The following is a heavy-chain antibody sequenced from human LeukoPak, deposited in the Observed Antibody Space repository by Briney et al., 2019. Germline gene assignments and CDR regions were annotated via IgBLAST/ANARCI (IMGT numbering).Heavy chain of an antibody. J-gene: IGHJ4*02. V-gene: IGHV3-9*01. CDR2: VNWNSGSI. CDR3: ARVSRGAQQYYFDY. CDR1: GFTFDDYA. Sequence: GRSLRLSCAASGFTFDDYAMHWVRQAPGKGLEWVSGVNWNSGSIDYADSVKGRFTMSRDNAKNSLYLQMNSLRAEDTAVYYCARVSRGAQQYYFDYWGQGTLVTVSS. D-gene: IGHD3-10*01.